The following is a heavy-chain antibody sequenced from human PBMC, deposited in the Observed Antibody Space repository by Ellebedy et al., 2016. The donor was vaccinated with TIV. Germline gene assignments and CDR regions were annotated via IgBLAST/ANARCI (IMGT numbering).Heavy chain of an antibody. Sequence: PGGSLRLSCAASGFTFSRYSMNWVRQAPGQGLEWVSYINSRNSSISYVDSVKGRFTISRDNAKNSLYLQMNSLRAEDTAVYYCARDPMIWIFDYWGQGTLVTVSS. J-gene: IGHJ4*02. CDR2: INSRNSSI. V-gene: IGHV3-48*01. CDR1: GFTFSRYS. CDR3: ARDPMIWIFDY. D-gene: IGHD3-22*01.